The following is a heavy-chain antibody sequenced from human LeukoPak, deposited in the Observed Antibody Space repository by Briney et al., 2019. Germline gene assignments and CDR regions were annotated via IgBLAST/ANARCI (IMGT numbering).Heavy chain of an antibody. CDR3: ARGTSIVRGIIDY. CDR2: INTDSGGT. J-gene: IGHJ4*02. CDR1: GYTFTVYF. V-gene: IGHV1-2*02. D-gene: IGHD3-10*01. Sequence: ASVKVSCKASGYTFTVYFIHWVRQAPGQGLEWMGWINTDSGGTNYAQKFQGRVTLTRDTSITTAYMELSRLRSDDTAVYYCARGTSIVRGIIDYWGQGTLVTVSS.